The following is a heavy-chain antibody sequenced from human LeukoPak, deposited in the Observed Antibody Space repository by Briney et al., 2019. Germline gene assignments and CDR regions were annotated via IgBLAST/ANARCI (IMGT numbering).Heavy chain of an antibody. CDR2: IYYSGST. CDR1: GGSISSYY. Sequence: SETLSLTCTVSGGSISSYYRSWIRQPPGKGLEWIGYIYYSGSTNYNPSLKSRVTISVDTSKNQFSLKLSSVTAADTAVYYCARSAPYYDSSGYYHYYYYYMDVWGKGTAVTVSS. D-gene: IGHD3-22*01. CDR3: ARSAPYYDSSGYYHYYYYYMDV. V-gene: IGHV4-59*01. J-gene: IGHJ6*03.